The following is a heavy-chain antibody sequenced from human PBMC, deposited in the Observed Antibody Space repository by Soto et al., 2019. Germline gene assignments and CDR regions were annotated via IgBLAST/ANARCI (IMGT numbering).Heavy chain of an antibody. CDR2: ISNNGDTA. D-gene: IGHD3-16*02. J-gene: IGHJ4*02. CDR1: GFTFSSYA. CDR3: AKSRVFIGAIVTLLDS. V-gene: IGHV3-23*01. Sequence: EVQLLESGGGLVQPGGSLTLSCATSGFTFSSYAMVWVRQAAEKGLEWVASISNNGDTAYYADSVKGRFTISRANSENTLYLQMHGLRADDTALYFCAKSRVFIGAIVTLLDSWGQGTQVTVSS.